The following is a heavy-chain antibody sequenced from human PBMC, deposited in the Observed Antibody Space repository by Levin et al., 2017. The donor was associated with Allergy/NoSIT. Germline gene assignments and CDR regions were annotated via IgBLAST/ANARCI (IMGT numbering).Heavy chain of an antibody. D-gene: IGHD3-10*01. CDR1: GGSFSGYY. CDR2: INHSGST. Sequence: SETLSLTCAVYGGSFSGYYWSWIRQPPGKGLEWIGEINHSGSTNYNPSLKSRFTISVDTSKNQFSLKLSSVTAADTAVYYCARVRMVRGVKSRPTFDYWGQGTLVTVSS. V-gene: IGHV4-34*01. J-gene: IGHJ4*02. CDR3: ARVRMVRGVKSRPTFDY.